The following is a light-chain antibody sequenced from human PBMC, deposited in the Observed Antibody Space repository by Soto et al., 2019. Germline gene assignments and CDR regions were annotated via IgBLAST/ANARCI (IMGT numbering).Light chain of an antibody. J-gene: IGKJ5*01. CDR1: QSISSW. Sequence: DIQMTQSPSALSASVGDRVTITCRASQSISSWLARYQQKPGKAPNLLIYKASSLESGVPSRFSGSGSGTEFTLTISSLQPDDFATYYCQQYDSYSPTTFGQGTRLEIK. V-gene: IGKV1-5*03. CDR3: QQYDSYSPTT. CDR2: KAS.